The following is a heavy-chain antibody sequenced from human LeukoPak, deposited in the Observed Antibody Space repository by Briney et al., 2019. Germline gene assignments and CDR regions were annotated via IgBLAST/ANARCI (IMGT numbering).Heavy chain of an antibody. CDR1: GYTFTSYG. CDR2: ISAYNGNT. D-gene: IGHD2-2*01. J-gene: IGHJ6*02. V-gene: IGHV1-18*01. CDR3: ARRIVVVPAAPGNVGMDV. Sequence: ASVNVSCKASGYTFTSYGISWVRQAPGQGLEWMGWISAYNGNTNYAQKLQGRVTMTTDTSTSTAYMELRSLRSDDTAVYYCARRIVVVPAAPGNVGMDVWGQGTTVTVSS.